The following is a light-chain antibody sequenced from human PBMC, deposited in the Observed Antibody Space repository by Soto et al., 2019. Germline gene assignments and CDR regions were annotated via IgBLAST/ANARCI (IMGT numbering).Light chain of an antibody. CDR1: SSDVGNYNY. CDR3: SSYSSTKTRV. J-gene: IGLJ1*01. Sequence: QSVLTQPASVSGSPGQSITISCTGTSSDVGNYNYVPWYQHHPGKAPKVMIYEVRNRPSGVSNRFSGSKSGNTASLTISGLQAEDEADYYCSSYSSTKTRVFGTGTKVTVL. V-gene: IGLV2-14*01. CDR2: EVR.